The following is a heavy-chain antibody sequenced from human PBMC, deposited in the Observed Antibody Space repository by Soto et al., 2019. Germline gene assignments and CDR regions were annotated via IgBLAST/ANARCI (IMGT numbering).Heavy chain of an antibody. J-gene: IGHJ6*02. CDR3: ARVPGSGGYHTDYYYYYGIDV. Sequence: ASVKVSCKASGYTFTSYGISWVRQAPGQGLEWMGWISAYNGNTNYAQKLQGRVTMTTDTSTSTAYMELRSLRSDDTAVYYCARVPGSGGYHTDYYYYYGIDVLGQGITVTV. D-gene: IGHD1-26*01. CDR2: ISAYNGNT. CDR1: GYTFTSYG. V-gene: IGHV1-18*01.